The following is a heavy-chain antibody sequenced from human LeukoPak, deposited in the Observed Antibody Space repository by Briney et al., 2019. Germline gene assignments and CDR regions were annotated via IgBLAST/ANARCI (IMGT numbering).Heavy chain of an antibody. V-gene: IGHV3-74*01. Sequence: GRSLRLSCAASGFTFSSYWMHWVRQAPGKGLVXXXRINSDGXSTXYAXXXXXRFTISXDNAKNTLYLQMNSLRAEDTAVYYCARPQRIAAAGTIDYWGQGTLVTVSS. D-gene: IGHD6-13*01. J-gene: IGHJ4*02. CDR1: GFTFSSYW. CDR2: INSDGXST. CDR3: ARPQRIAAAGTIDY.